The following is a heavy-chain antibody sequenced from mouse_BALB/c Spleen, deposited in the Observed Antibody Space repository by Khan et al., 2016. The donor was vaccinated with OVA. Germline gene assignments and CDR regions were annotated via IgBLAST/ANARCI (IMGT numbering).Heavy chain of an antibody. CDR3: SRRWAARATWDYFDC. CDR2: TYPGGGDT. CDR1: GYTFTNYW. D-gene: IGHD3-1*01. J-gene: IGHJ2*01. Sequence: QVQLKESGAELVRPGTSVKMSCKAAGYTFTNYWIGWVKQRPGHGLEWIGDTYPGGGDTNYNEKFKGKATLTAVTSSSTAYMELSGLTSEDSGIYYCSRRWAARATWDYFDCWGQGTTLTVSS. V-gene: IGHV1-63*02.